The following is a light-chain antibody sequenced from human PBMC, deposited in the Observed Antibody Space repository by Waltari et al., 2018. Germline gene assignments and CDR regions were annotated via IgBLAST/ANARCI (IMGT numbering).Light chain of an antibody. CDR3: QQYGTSPRT. Sequence: DIVLTQSPGTLPLSAAERAPLSCRASQSVSSTHLGWYQQKPGQAPRLLIYHTSSRATGIPDRFSGSGSGTDFTLNISSLEPEDFAVYYCQQYGTSPRTFGQGTKVEIK. CDR2: HTS. V-gene: IGKV3-20*01. CDR1: QSVSSTH. J-gene: IGKJ1*01.